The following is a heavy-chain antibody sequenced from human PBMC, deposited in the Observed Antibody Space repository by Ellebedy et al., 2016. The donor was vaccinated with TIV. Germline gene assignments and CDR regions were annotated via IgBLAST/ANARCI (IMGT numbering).Heavy chain of an antibody. CDR3: ARDHVEMATILSAFDI. CDR2: IYISGST. Sequence: SETLSLTXTVSGGSISSYYWSWIRQPAGKGLEWIGRIYISGSTNYNPSFESRVIMSVDTSKNQFSLNLRSVTAADTAVYYCARDHVEMATILSAFDIWGQGIMVTVSS. V-gene: IGHV4-4*07. CDR1: GGSISSYY. D-gene: IGHD5-24*01. J-gene: IGHJ3*02.